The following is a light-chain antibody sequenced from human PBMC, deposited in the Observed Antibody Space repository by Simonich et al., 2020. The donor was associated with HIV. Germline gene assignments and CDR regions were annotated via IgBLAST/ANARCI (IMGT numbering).Light chain of an antibody. CDR2: DAS. CDR1: QSVSSY. V-gene: IGKV3-11*01. J-gene: IGKJ5*01. Sequence: EVVLTQSPATLSLSPGERATLSCRASQSVSSYLAWYQQKPGQAPRLLIYDASNRATGIPARFSGSGSGTDFTLTISSLEPADFAVYYCQQRSGWPPITFGQGTRLEIK. CDR3: QQRSGWPPIT.